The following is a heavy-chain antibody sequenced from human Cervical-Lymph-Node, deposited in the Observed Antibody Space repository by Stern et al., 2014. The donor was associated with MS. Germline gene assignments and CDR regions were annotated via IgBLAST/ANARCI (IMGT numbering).Heavy chain of an antibody. D-gene: IGHD6-19*01. CDR3: ARWSGWTDGFDA. CDR2: VHSSETS. CDR1: GASITDYY. V-gene: IGHV4-59*01. J-gene: IGHJ5*02. Sequence: VQLQESGPGLVKPSETLSLTCTVSGASITDYYWNWVRQPPGQGLEWIGYVHSSETSRYNPSLHSRVTTSIDTSKNQFSLKVTSVTAADTAVYFCARWSGWTDGFDAWGQGTLVTVSS.